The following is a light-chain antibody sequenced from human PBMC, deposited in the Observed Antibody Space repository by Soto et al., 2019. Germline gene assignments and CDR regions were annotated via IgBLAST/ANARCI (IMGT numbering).Light chain of an antibody. J-gene: IGKJ3*01. CDR2: GAS. CDR1: QSVSSSY. V-gene: IGKV3D-15*01. CDR3: QQYNNWPPWFT. Sequence: EIVLTQSPGTLSLSPGERATLSCRASQSVSSSYLAWYQQKPGQAPRLLIYGASTRATGIPARFSGSGSGTEFTLTISSLQSEDFAVYYCQQYNNWPPWFTFGPGTKVDIK.